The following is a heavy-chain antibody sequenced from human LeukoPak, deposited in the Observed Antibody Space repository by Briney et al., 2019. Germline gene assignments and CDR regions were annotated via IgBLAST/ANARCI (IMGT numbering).Heavy chain of an antibody. CDR1: GGSISGYY. J-gene: IGHJ4*02. V-gene: IGHV4-59*01. Sequence: PSETLSLTCTVSGGSISGYYWNWIRQPPGKGLEWIANIYSRGNTLYNSSLKSRVAISVDTSKNQFSLKLSSVTAADTAVYYCARELGTYYNAFDYWGQGTLVTVSS. D-gene: IGHD3-10*01. CDR3: ARELGTYYNAFDY. CDR2: IYSRGNT.